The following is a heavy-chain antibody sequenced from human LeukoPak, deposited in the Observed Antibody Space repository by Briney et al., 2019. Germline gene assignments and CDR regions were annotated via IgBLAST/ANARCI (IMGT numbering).Heavy chain of an antibody. D-gene: IGHD2-21*02. Sequence: SETLSLTCAVYGGSFSGYYWSWIRQPPGKGLEWIGEINHSGSTNYNPPLKSRVTISVDTSKYQFSLKLSSVTAADTAVYYCARGLCGGDCSAQYYYYGMDVWGQGTTVTVSS. CDR3: ARGLCGGDCSAQYYYYGMDV. CDR2: INHSGST. J-gene: IGHJ6*02. CDR1: GGSFSGYY. V-gene: IGHV4-34*01.